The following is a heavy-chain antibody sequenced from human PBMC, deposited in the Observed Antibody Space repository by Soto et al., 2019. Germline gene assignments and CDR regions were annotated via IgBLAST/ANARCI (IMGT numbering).Heavy chain of an antibody. CDR1: GFTFDDYA. J-gene: IGHJ4*02. CDR2: ISWNSGSI. CDR3: AKDISEYSSALAPYFDY. V-gene: IGHV3-9*01. D-gene: IGHD6-6*01. Sequence: GGSLRLSCAASGFTFDDYAMHWVRQAPGKGLEWVSGISWNSGSIGYADSVKGRFTISRDNAKNSLYLQMNSLRAEDTALYYCAKDISEYSSALAPYFDYWGQGTLVTVSS.